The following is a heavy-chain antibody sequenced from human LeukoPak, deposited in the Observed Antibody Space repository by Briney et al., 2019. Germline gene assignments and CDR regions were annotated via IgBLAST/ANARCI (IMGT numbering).Heavy chain of an antibody. CDR1: GYTFTSYG. CDR3: ARLVGATSYFDY. J-gene: IGHJ4*02. Sequence: ASVKVSCKASGYTFTSYGISWVRQAPGQGLEWMGGIIPIFGTANYTQKFQGRVTITADESTSTAYMELSSLRSEDTAVYYCARLVGATSYFDYWGQGTLVTVSS. V-gene: IGHV1-69*13. D-gene: IGHD1-26*01. CDR2: IIPIFGTA.